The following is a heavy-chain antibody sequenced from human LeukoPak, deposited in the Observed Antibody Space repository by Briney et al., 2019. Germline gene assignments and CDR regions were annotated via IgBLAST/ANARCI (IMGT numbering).Heavy chain of an antibody. J-gene: IGHJ4*02. Sequence: SETLSLTCTVSGRSISSTNYYWGWLRQPRGKGLEWIGSIYYSGSTYYNPALKSRVTISVDKSKNQFSLKLSSVTAADTAVYYCAAQGLRYFDWLSNWGQGTLVTVSS. CDR2: IYYSGST. CDR1: GRSISSTNYY. V-gene: IGHV4-39*07. D-gene: IGHD3-9*01. CDR3: AAQGLRYFDWLSN.